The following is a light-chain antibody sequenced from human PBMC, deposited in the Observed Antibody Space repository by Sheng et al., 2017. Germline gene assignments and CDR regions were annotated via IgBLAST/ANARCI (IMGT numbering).Light chain of an antibody. CDR1: RSVIRY. V-gene: IGKV3-20*01. CDR3: QQYGSSPPWT. Sequence: EIVLTQSPATLSLSPGQRATLSCRASRSVIRYLAWYQQKPGQPPRLLIYAASSGATGIPGRFSGSGSGTDFTLTISRLEPEDFAVYYCQQYGSSPPWTFGQGTKLEIK. J-gene: IGKJ1*01. CDR2: AAS.